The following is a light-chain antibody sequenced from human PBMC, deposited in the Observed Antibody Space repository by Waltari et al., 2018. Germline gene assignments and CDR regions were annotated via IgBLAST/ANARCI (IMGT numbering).Light chain of an antibody. V-gene: IGLV3-21*02. Sequence: SYDLTQPPSVPVAPCQTATIPSWVPNIGTNNVHWYQQKPGQAPVLVVSDDSDRPSGIPERISGSNSGNTATLTIREVEGGDEADYYCQVWDGESEVFGGGTKLTVL. CDR2: DDS. J-gene: IGLJ2*01. CDR1: NIGTNN. CDR3: QVWDGESEV.